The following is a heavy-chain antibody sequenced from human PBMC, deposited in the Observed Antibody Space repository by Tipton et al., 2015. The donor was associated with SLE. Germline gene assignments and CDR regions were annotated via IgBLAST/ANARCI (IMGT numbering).Heavy chain of an antibody. J-gene: IGHJ4*02. V-gene: IGHV4-59*01. D-gene: IGHD1-26*01. Sequence: TLSLTCTVSGGSISSYYWSWIRQPPGKGLEWIGYIYYSGSTNYNPSLKSRVTISVDTSKNQFSLKLGSVTAADTAVYYCASSSGDRIYYFDYWGQGTLVTVSS. CDR3: ASSSGDRIYYFDY. CDR2: IYYSGST. CDR1: GGSISSYY.